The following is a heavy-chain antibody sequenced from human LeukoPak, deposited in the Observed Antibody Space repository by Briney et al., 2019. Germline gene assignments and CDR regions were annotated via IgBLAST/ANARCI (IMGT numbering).Heavy chain of an antibody. CDR3: ATRLAAAASHRFDY. J-gene: IGHJ4*02. D-gene: IGHD6-13*01. Sequence: ASVKVSCKASGYTFTSYDINWVRQATGQGLEWMGWMNPNSGNTGYAQKFQGRVTMTRNTSISTAYMELSSLRSENTALYYCATRLAAAASHRFDYWGQGTLVTVSS. V-gene: IGHV1-8*01. CDR2: MNPNSGNT. CDR1: GYTFTSYD.